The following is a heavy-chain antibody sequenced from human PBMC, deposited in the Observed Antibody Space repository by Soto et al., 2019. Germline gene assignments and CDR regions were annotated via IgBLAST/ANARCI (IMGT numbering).Heavy chain of an antibody. CDR1: GYTFTNDA. D-gene: IGHD3-16*01. CDR3: ARGGLGGMDV. CDR2: INPGNGNT. J-gene: IGHJ6*02. V-gene: IGHV1-3*01. Sequence: QVQLVQSGAEVKKPGASVKASCKASGYTFTNDAIHWVRQAPGQRLEWMGWINPGNGNTEYSQKFQGRVTISRDTSASTAYMEMSSLRSEDTAIYYCARGGLGGMDVWGQGTTVTVSS.